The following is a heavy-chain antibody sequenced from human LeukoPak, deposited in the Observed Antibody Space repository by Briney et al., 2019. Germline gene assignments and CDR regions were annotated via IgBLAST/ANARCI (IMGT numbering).Heavy chain of an antibody. D-gene: IGHD3-22*01. CDR1: SGSISSGVYY. J-gene: IGHJ4*02. V-gene: IGHV4-31*03. Sequence: SETLSLTCTVSSGSISSGVYYWSWIRQYPGEGLEWIGYIHYSGATYSNPSLESRVTISVDTSKNPFSLNLSSVTAADTAVYYCARSHDSSGFPFDYWGQGTPVTVSS. CDR3: ARSHDSSGFPFDY. CDR2: IHYSGAT.